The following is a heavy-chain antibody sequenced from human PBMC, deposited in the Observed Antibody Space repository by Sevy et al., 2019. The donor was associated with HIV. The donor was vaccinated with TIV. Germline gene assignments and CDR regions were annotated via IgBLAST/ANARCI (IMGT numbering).Heavy chain of an antibody. CDR2: IKQDGSEK. V-gene: IGHV3-7*01. CDR3: AREVHPLIVGATDYYYGMDV. D-gene: IGHD1-26*01. Sequence: GGSLRLSCAASGFTFSSYWMSWVRQAPGKGLEWVANIKQDGSEKYYVDSVKGRFTIPRDNAKNSLYLQMNSLRAEDTAVYYCAREVHPLIVGATDYYYGMDVWGQGTTVTVSS. CDR1: GFTFSSYW. J-gene: IGHJ6*02.